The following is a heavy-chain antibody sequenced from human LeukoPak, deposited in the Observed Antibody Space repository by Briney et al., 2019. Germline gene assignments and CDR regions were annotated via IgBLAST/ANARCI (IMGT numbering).Heavy chain of an antibody. CDR2: FDPEDGET. CDR3: ATLLAGSLYSPYYYGMDV. J-gene: IGHJ6*02. CDR1: GYTLTELS. V-gene: IGHV1-24*01. Sequence: ASVKVSCKVSGYTLTELSMHWVRQAPGKGLEWMGGFDPEDGETIYAQKFQGRVTMTEDTSTDTAYMELSSLRSEDTAVYYCATLLAGSLYSPYYYGMDVWGQGTTVTVSS. D-gene: IGHD7-27*01.